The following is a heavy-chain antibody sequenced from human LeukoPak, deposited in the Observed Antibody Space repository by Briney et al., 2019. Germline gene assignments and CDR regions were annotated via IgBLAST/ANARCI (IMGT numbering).Heavy chain of an antibody. J-gene: IGHJ4*02. CDR1: GFTFSSYA. D-gene: IGHD4-17*01. CDR3: AKGFGYGDYGPFDY. CDR2: ISGSGGST. V-gene: IGHV3-23*01. Sequence: GGSLRLSCAASGFTFSSYAMSWVRQAPGKGLEWVSAISGSGGSTYYADSVKGRFAISRDNSKNTLYLQMNSLRAEDTAVYYCAKGFGYGDYGPFDYWGQGTLVTVSS.